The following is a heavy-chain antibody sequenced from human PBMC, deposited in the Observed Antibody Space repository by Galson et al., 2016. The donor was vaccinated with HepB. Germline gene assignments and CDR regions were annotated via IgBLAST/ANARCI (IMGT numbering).Heavy chain of an antibody. D-gene: IGHD1-26*01. CDR2: ISGSGGNT. J-gene: IGHJ4*02. CDR1: GFTFSLYA. Sequence: SLRLSCAASGFTFSLYAMSWVRQAPGKGLEWVSVISGSGGNTYYADSVKGRFTISRDNSKNTLYLQVNSLRAEDTAVYYCAKDREALSYHAFDTWGQGTLVIVSS. CDR3: AKDREALSYHAFDT. V-gene: IGHV3-23*01.